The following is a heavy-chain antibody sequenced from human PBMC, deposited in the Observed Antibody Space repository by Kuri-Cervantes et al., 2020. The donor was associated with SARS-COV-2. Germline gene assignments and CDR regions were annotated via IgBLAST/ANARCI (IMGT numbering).Heavy chain of an antibody. CDR1: GFTFSSYA. Sequence: GESLKISCAASGFTFSSYAMSWVRQAPGKGLEWVAVISYDGSNKYYADSVKGRFTISRDNSKNTLYLQMNSLRAEDTAVYYCARDAYSSSWYYYYYGMDVWGQGTTVTVSS. J-gene: IGHJ6*02. CDR2: ISYDGSNK. D-gene: IGHD6-13*01. CDR3: ARDAYSSSWYYYYYGMDV. V-gene: IGHV3-30-3*01.